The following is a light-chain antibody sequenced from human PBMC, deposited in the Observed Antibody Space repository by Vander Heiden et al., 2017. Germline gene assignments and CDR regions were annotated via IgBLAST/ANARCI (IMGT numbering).Light chain of an antibody. CDR3: QQYVSSPRT. V-gene: IGKV3-20*01. Sequence: EIVLTQSPGTLSLSPGERVTLSCRASHSVLTNYLAWYQQKPGQAPRLLIYATSTRATDVPDRFSGRGSGTDFTLTISRLEPEDFAVYYCQQYVSSPRTFGQGTKVEIK. J-gene: IGKJ1*01. CDR1: HSVLTNY. CDR2: ATS.